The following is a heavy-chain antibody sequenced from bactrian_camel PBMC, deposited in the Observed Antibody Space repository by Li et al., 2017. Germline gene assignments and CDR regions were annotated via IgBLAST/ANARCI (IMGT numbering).Heavy chain of an antibody. CDR3: AHRGLSSDYVSGFDDRDNY. CDR1: GFTFSRFS. J-gene: IGHJ4*01. D-gene: IGHD4*01. Sequence: VQLVESGGGLVQPGGSLSFPCAALGFTFSRFSVTWFRQAPGKGLEGVSGINSGGGDNTYYADSVKGRFTISRDNAKNTLYLQLNSLKTEDTAMYYCAHRGLSSDYVSGFDDRDNYWGQGTQVTVS. V-gene: IGHV3S31*01. CDR2: INSGGGDNT.